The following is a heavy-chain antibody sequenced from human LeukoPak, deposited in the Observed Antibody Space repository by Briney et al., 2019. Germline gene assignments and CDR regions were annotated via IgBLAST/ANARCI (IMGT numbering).Heavy chain of an antibody. V-gene: IGHV4-61*02. J-gene: IGHJ5*02. D-gene: IGHD3-10*01. CDR2: IYTSGIT. CDR3: ARGSGTA. CDR1: GGFISGSSYS. Sequence: ASQTLSLTCTVSGGFISGSSYSWNWIRQPAGKGLEWIGRIYTSGITNYNPSLKSRVTISVDASKNQFFLKLNSVIAADTGVYCCARGSGTAWGQGTLVTVSS.